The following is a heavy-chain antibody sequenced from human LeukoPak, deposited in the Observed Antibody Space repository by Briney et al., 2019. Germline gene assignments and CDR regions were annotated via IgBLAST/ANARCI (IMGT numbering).Heavy chain of an antibody. Sequence: PSQTLSLTCAVSGGSISSGGYSWSWIRQPPGKGLEWIGYIYHSGSTYYNPSLKSRVTISVDRSKNQFSLKLSSVTAADTAVYYCARAKRYYDSSGYSNLYYFDHWGQGTLVTVSS. CDR2: IYHSGST. CDR1: GGSISSGGYS. J-gene: IGHJ4*02. D-gene: IGHD3-22*01. V-gene: IGHV4-30-2*01. CDR3: ARAKRYYDSSGYSNLYYFDH.